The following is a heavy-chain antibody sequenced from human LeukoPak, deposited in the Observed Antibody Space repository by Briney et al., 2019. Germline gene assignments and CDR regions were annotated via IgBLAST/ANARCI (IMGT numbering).Heavy chain of an antibody. J-gene: IGHJ4*02. CDR2: IYYSGST. Sequence: SETLSLTCTVSGGSISSSSYYWGWIRQPPGKGLEWIGSIYYSGSTYYNPSLKSRVTISVDTSKNQFSLKLSSVTAADTAVYYCARDARGGGPGDYWGQGTLVTVSS. V-gene: IGHV4-39*07. CDR3: ARDARGGGPGDY. CDR1: GGSISSSSYY. D-gene: IGHD3-10*01.